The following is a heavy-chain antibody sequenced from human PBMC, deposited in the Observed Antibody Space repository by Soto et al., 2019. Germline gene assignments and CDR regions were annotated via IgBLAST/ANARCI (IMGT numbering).Heavy chain of an antibody. J-gene: IGHJ6*02. Sequence: QVQLVQSGAEVKKPGASVKVSCKASGYTFTSYGISWVRQAPGQGLVWMGWISAYNGNTNRALKLRGRVSMTTDTTTSTAHLALRSPRSDGTALYSCARVRCGNYAYYVMDVWGQGTTVTASS. D-gene: IGHD2-15*01. V-gene: IGHV1-18*01. CDR3: ARVRCGNYAYYVMDV. CDR1: GYTFTSYG. CDR2: ISAYNGNT.